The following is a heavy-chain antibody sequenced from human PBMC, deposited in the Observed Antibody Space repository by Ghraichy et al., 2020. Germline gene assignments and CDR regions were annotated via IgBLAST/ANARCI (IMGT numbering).Heavy chain of an antibody. CDR3: ARVGADYGGNYYYFDY. J-gene: IGHJ4*02. D-gene: IGHD4-23*01. CDR2: ISSSSSYT. CDR1: GFTFSDYY. V-gene: IGHV3-11*05. Sequence: LSLTCAASGFTFSDYYMSWIRQAPGKGLEWVSYISSSSSYTNYADSVKGRFTISRDNAKNSLYLQMNSLRAEDTAVYYCARVGADYGGNYYYFDYWGQGTLVTVSS.